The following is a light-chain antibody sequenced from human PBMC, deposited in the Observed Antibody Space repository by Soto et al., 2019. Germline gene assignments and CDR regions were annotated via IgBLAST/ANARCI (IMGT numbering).Light chain of an antibody. Sequence: DIELTQSPSTLSISVGERITITCRASQSISSSLAWYQQKPGKAPKLLIYLASNLQSGVPSRFGGAGSGTEFTLTISSLQPDDFATYYCQQYKSFSLTFGGGTKVDIK. CDR3: QQYKSFSLT. CDR1: QSISSS. CDR2: LAS. J-gene: IGKJ4*01. V-gene: IGKV1-5*03.